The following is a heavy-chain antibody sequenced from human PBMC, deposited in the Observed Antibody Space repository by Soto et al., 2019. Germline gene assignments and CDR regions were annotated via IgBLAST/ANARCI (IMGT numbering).Heavy chain of an antibody. Sequence: SETLSLTCTVSGGSISSYYWTWIRQPPGKGLEWIGYIYYSGSTNYNPFLKSRVTISVDTSKNQFSLKLSSVTAADTAVYYCVRVGGSHYSGLDYWGQGTQVTVSS. J-gene: IGHJ4*02. CDR1: GGSISSYY. CDR3: VRVGGSHYSGLDY. CDR2: IYYSGST. V-gene: IGHV4-59*01. D-gene: IGHD1-26*01.